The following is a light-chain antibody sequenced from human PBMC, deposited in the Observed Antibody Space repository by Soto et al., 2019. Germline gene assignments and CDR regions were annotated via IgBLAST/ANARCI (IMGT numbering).Light chain of an antibody. CDR2: GNS. CDR1: SSNIGAGYD. V-gene: IGLV1-40*01. Sequence: QSVLTQPPSVSGAPGQRVTISCTGTSSNIGAGYDVHWYQQLPGTAPKLLIYGNSNRPSGVPDRFSGSKSGTSASLAITGRQAEDEADYYCQSYDSSLSGVLFGGGTKLTVL. J-gene: IGLJ2*01. CDR3: QSYDSSLSGVL.